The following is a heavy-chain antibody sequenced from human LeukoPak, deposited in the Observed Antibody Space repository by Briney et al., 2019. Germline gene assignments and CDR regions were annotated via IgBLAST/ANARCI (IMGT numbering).Heavy chain of an antibody. D-gene: IGHD1-26*01. CDR1: GFTFSSYW. V-gene: IGHV3-74*01. J-gene: IGHJ6*03. CDR2: INSYGSST. Sequence: PGGSLRLSCAASGFTFSSYWMYWVRQAPGKGLEWVSRINSYGSSTSYADSVKGRFTISRDNAKSTLYLQINSLRAEDTAVYYCARDGMEYYYMDVWGKGTTVTISS. CDR3: ARDGMEYYYMDV.